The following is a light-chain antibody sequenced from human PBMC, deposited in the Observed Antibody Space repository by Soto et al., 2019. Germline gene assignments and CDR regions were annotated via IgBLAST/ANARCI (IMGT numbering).Light chain of an antibody. CDR1: QSLLHSNGYNY. V-gene: IGKV2-28*01. CDR2: LGS. Sequence: DIVMTQSPLSLPVTPGEPASISCRSSQSLLHSNGYNYLDWYLQKPGQSPQLLIYLGSNRASGVPDRSSGSGSGSDFTPKISRVEAEDVGVYYCMQALQTPKTFGHGTKLEIK. J-gene: IGKJ2*01. CDR3: MQALQTPKT.